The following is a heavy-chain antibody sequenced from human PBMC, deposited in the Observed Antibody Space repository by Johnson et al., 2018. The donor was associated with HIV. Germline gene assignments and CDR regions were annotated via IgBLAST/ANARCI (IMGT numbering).Heavy chain of an antibody. V-gene: IGHV3-20*04. CDR1: RFTFDDYG. J-gene: IGHJ3*02. CDR3: ARDLRVVVAAPIGAATSHVFDI. Sequence: VQLVESGGGVVRPGGSLRLSCAASRFTFDDYGMSWVRQAPGKGLEWVSGINWNGGKPDYADSVKGRFTISRDNAKNSLYLQMNSLRAEDTALYYCARDLRVVVAAPIGAATSHVFDIWGQGTMVTVSS. CDR2: INWNGGKP. D-gene: IGHD2-15*01.